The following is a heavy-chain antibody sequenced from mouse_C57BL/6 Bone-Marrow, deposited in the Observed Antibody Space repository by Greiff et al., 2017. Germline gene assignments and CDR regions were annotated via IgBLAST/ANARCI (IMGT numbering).Heavy chain of an antibody. J-gene: IGHJ3*01. CDR2: IDPENGDT. CDR1: GFNIKDDY. Sequence: VQLQQSGAELVRPGASVQLSCTASGFNIKDDYMHWVKQRPEQGLEWIGWIDPENGDTEYASKFQGKATITADTSSNTAYLQLSSLTSEDTAVYYCTIYDGYSWFAYWGQGTLVTVSA. CDR3: TIYDGYSWFAY. V-gene: IGHV14-4*01. D-gene: IGHD2-3*01.